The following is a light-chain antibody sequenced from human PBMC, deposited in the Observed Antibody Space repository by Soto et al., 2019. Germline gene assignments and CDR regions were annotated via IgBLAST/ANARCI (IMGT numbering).Light chain of an antibody. CDR3: QEYDGYSRT. CDR2: DAS. V-gene: IGKV1-5*01. J-gene: IGKJ1*01. CDR1: QSIGRW. Sequence: DIQMTQSPSALSASVGWRVTITCRASQSIGRWLAWYQQKPGKPPRLLIYDASTLETGVPSRFSGSGYGTGFNLTISSLQADDFATYYCQEYDGYSRTFGQGTKVDIK.